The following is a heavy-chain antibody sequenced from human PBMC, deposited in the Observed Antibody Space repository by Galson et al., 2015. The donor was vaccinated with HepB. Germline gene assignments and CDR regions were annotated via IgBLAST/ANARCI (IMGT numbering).Heavy chain of an antibody. CDR2: ISGSGGST. CDR3: AKDRRVFWDIVVVPASYNWFDP. V-gene: IGHV3-23*01. D-gene: IGHD2-2*01. Sequence: SLRLSCAASGFTFSSYAMSWVRQAPGKGLEWVSAISGSGGSTYYADSVKGRFTISRDNSKNTLYLQMNSLRAEDTAVYFCAKDRRVFWDIVVVPASYNWFDPWGQGTLVTVSS. CDR1: GFTFSSYA. J-gene: IGHJ5*02.